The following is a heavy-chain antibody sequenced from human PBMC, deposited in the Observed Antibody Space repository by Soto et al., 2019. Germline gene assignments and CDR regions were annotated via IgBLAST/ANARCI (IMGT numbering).Heavy chain of an antibody. CDR2: IKSKTDGGTT. V-gene: IGHV3-15*01. J-gene: IGHJ4*02. CDR1: GFTFSNAW. CDR3: TTDPPVPAAIVY. D-gene: IGHD2-2*01. Sequence: EVQLVESGGGLVKPGGSLRLSCAASGFTFSNAWMSWVRQAPGKGLEWVGRIKSKTDGGTTDYAAPAKGRFTISRDDSKNTRYLQMNSLKTEDTAVYYCTTDPPVPAAIVYWGQGTLVTVSS.